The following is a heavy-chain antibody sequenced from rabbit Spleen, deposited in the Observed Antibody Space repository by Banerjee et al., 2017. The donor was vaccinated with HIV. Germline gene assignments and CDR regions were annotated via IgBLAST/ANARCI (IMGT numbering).Heavy chain of an antibody. Sequence: QSLEESGGDLVKPGASLTLTCTASGISFSSSYYMSWVRQAPGKGLEWIACIYGGGTGTTYYASWANGRFTISKTSSTTVTLQMTSLTAADTATYFCARDLIGIIGWNFYLWGPGTLVTVS. CDR2: IYGGGTGTT. J-gene: IGHJ4*01. CDR1: GISFSSSYY. D-gene: IGHD1-1*01. CDR3: ARDLIGIIGWNFYL. V-gene: IGHV1S40*01.